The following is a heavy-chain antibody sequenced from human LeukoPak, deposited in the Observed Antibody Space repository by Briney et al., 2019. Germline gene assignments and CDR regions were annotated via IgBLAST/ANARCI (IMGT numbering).Heavy chain of an antibody. V-gene: IGHV5-51*01. CDR2: IYPGDFVT. J-gene: IGHJ6*03. CDR1: GYSFTGYW. CDR3: ARQNSYYYYKDG. Sequence: GEPLKISGKGSGYSFTGYWIGWVGQMPGKGLGWRGIIYPGDFVTRFRPSFQGQVTISADKTISTGYLQWISLKASDTAMYYCARQNSYYYYKDGWGKGTTVT.